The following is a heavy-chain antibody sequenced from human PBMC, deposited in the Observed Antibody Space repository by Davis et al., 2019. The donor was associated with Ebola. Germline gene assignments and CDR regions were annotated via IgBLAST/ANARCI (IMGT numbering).Heavy chain of an antibody. Sequence: AASVKISCAASGFTFSGSAMHWVRQASGKGLEWVGRIRSKANSYATAYAASVKGRFAISRDDSKNTAYLQMNSLKTEDTAVYYCTSRLKVLRFLEWDRYGMDVWGQGTTVTVSS. CDR3: TSRLKVLRFLEWDRYGMDV. CDR2: IRSKANSYAT. CDR1: GFTFSGSA. V-gene: IGHV3-73*01. D-gene: IGHD3-3*01. J-gene: IGHJ6*02.